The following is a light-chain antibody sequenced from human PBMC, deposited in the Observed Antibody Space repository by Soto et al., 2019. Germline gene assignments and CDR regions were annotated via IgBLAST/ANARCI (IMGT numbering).Light chain of an antibody. CDR2: ATS. V-gene: IGKV1-39*01. CDR3: QQSYSAPIT. J-gene: IGKJ4*01. CDR1: QSINTY. Sequence: DIQMTQSPSSLSASVGDRVTITCRASQSINTYLNWYQQKPGNAPNLLIYATSSLQSGVPSRFSGSGSGTDFTLTISSLQPEDFATYYCQQSYSAPITFGGGTKVEI.